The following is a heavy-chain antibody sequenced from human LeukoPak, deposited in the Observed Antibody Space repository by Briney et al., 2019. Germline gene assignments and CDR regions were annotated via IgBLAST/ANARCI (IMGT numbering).Heavy chain of an antibody. D-gene: IGHD6-19*01. V-gene: IGHV1-18*01. CDR1: GYTFTSYG. CDR2: ISAYNGNT. J-gene: IGHJ4*02. Sequence: GASVKVSCKASGYTFTSYGISWVRQAPGQGLEWMGWISAYNGNTNYAQKLQGRVTMTTDTSTSTAYMELRGLRSDDTAVYYCARDDGIAVAGIKFDYWGQGTLVTVSS. CDR3: ARDDGIAVAGIKFDY.